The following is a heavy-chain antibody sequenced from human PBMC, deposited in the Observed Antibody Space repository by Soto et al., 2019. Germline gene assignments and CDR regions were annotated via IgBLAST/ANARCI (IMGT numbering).Heavy chain of an antibody. V-gene: IGHV1-2*02. CDR1: GYIFTGYY. D-gene: IGHD2-2*01. J-gene: IGHJ5*02. Sequence: ASVKVSCKASGYIFTGYYMNWVRQAPGHGLEWMGWINPNSGGTNYAQKVQGRVTMTTDTSINTAYMELSRLRSDDTAVYYCARPYCSSNSCHNFFDPWGQGTQVTVSS. CDR2: INPNSGGT. CDR3: ARPYCSSNSCHNFFDP.